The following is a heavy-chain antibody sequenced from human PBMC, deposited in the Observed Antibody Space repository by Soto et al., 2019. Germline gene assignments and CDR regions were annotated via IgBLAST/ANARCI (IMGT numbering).Heavy chain of an antibody. J-gene: IGHJ5*01. CDR2: IYKSATT. Sequence: SETLSLTCSVSGDSISNLDYLWAWIRQPPGQALEYIGYIYKSATTYYNPSFESRVAISVDTSKSQFSLNVTSVTAADTAVYFCARGRYCLTGRCFPNWFDSWGQGALVTVSS. D-gene: IGHD7-27*01. CDR1: GDSISNLDYL. V-gene: IGHV4-30-4*01. CDR3: ARGRYCLTGRCFPNWFDS.